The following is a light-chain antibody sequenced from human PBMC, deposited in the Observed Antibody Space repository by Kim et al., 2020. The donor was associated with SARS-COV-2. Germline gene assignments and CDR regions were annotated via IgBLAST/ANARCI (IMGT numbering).Light chain of an antibody. CDR1: KLGDKY. J-gene: IGLJ1*01. CDR2: QDS. CDR3: QAWDSSTYV. V-gene: IGLV3-1*01. Sequence: SYELTQPPSVSVSPGQTASITCSGDKLGDKYACWYQQKPGQSPVLVIYQDSKRPSGIHERFSGSNSGNTAALTISGTQAKDEADYYCQAWDSSTYVFGTG.